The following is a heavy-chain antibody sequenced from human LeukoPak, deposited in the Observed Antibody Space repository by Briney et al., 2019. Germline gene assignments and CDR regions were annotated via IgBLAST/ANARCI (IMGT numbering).Heavy chain of an antibody. CDR2: ISSSSSYI. V-gene: IGHV3-21*01. CDR1: GFTFSSYS. Sequence: GGSLRLSCAASGFTFSSYSMNWVRQAPGKGLEWVSSISSSSSYIYYADSVKGRFTISRDNAKNSLYLQMNSLRAEDTAVYYCARNLDVGGYYFDYWGQGTLVTVSS. CDR3: ARNLDVGGYYFDY. J-gene: IGHJ4*02. D-gene: IGHD3-10*01.